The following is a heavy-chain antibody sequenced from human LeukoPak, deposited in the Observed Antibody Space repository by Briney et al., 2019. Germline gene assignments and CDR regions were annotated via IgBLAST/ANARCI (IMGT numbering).Heavy chain of an antibody. CDR3: ARARVMVRGVILDY. Sequence: PSETLSLTCTVSGGSISSYYWSWIRQPPGKGLEWIGYIYYSGSTNYNPSLKSRVTISVDTSKNQFSLKLSSVTAADTAVYYCARARVMVRGVILDYWGQGTLVTVSS. CDR1: GGSISSYY. V-gene: IGHV4-59*01. D-gene: IGHD3-10*01. CDR2: IYYSGST. J-gene: IGHJ4*02.